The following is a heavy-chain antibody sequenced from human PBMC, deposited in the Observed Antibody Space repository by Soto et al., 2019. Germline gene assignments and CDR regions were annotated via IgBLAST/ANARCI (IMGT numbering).Heavy chain of an antibody. CDR2: ISGSGGST. J-gene: IGHJ4*02. CDR1: GFTFSSYA. D-gene: IGHD6-19*01. V-gene: IGHV3-23*01. Sequence: GGSLRLSCAASGFTFSSYAMSWVRQAPGKGLEWVSAISGSGGSTYYADSVKGRFTISRDNSKNTLYLQMNSLRAEDTAVYYCAKALSIAVAGTVDYWGQGTLVTAPQ. CDR3: AKALSIAVAGTVDY.